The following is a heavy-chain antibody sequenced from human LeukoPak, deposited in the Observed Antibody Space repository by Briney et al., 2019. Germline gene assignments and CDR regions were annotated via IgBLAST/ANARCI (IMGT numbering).Heavy chain of an antibody. J-gene: IGHJ4*02. V-gene: IGHV3-66*01. CDR3: ARGRGYSYGKFDY. Sequence: TGGSLRLSCAASGFTVSSSYMSWVRQAPGKGLEWVSVIYSGGSTYYADSVKGRFTISRDNSKNTLYLQMNSLRAEDTAVYYCARGRGYSYGKFDYWGQGTLVTVSS. D-gene: IGHD5-18*01. CDR2: IYSGGST. CDR1: GFTVSSSY.